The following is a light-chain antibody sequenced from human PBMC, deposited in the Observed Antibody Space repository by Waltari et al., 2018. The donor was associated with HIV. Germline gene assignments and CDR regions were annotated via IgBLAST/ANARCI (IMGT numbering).Light chain of an antibody. V-gene: IGLV2-11*01. CDR1: SSDVGLYKY. J-gene: IGLJ2*01. CDR2: DLN. CDR3: CSYAGSYTLI. Sequence: QSALTQPRPVSGSPGQSVTISCTGTSSDVGLYKYVSWYQQHPGQVPKLLIYDLNDRPSGVPDRFSGSKSGTTASLTISGLQAEDEAFYYCCSYAGSYTLIFGGGTKLTVL.